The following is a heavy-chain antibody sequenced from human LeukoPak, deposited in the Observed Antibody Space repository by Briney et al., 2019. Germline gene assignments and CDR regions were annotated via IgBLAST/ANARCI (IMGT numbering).Heavy chain of an antibody. Sequence: MPGGSLRLSCAASGFSFSNCSMNWVRQAPGEGLEWVSSISSSSTYIYYADSLQGRFTISRDNVRNSLYLQMNSLRAEDTAVYYCAGDYEGNLAFDIWGQGTMVTVSS. CDR3: AGDYEGNLAFDI. J-gene: IGHJ3*02. D-gene: IGHD4-23*01. CDR2: ISSSSTYI. CDR1: GFSFSNCS. V-gene: IGHV3-21*01.